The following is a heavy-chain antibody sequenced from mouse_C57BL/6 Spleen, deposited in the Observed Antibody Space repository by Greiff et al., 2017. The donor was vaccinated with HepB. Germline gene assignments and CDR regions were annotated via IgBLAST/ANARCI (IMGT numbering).Heavy chain of an antibody. Sequence: QVQLQQPGAELVKPGVSVKMSCKTSGYTFTSYFITWVKQRPGHGLEWIGDIYPGSGSTNYNEKFKSKATLTVDTSSSTAYMQLSSLTSEDSAVYYCARSNWDFDYWGQGTTLTVSS. V-gene: IGHV1-55*01. CDR2: IYPGSGST. D-gene: IGHD4-1*01. CDR1: GYTFTSYF. CDR3: ARSNWDFDY. J-gene: IGHJ2*01.